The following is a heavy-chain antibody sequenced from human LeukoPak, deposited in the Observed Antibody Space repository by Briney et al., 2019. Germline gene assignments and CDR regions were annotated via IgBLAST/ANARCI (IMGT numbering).Heavy chain of an antibody. Sequence: GGSLRLSCAPSGFAFSTCSMTWVRQAPGEGLEWVSSIPGNSRYIYYADSVKGRFTISRDNAKNSVFLQMSSLTAEDTAVYYCARGGAFGVDRNDYWGQGTLVTVSS. D-gene: IGHD3-3*01. J-gene: IGHJ4*02. CDR3: ARGGAFGVDRNDY. V-gene: IGHV3-21*06. CDR2: IPGNSRYI. CDR1: GFAFSTCS.